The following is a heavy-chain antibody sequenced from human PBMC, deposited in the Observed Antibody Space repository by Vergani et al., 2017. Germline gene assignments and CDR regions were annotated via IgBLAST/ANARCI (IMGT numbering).Heavy chain of an antibody. D-gene: IGHD6-6*01. CDR2: ISYDGSNK. Sequence: QVQLVESGGGVVQPGRSLRLSCAASGFTFSSYAMHWVRQAPGKGLEWVAVISYDGSNKYYADSVKGRFTISRDNSKNTLYLQMNSLRAEDTAVYYCARATVRLVLQLWPFDIWGQGTMVTVSS. J-gene: IGHJ3*02. CDR3: ARATVRLVLQLWPFDI. V-gene: IGHV3-30-3*01. CDR1: GFTFSSYA.